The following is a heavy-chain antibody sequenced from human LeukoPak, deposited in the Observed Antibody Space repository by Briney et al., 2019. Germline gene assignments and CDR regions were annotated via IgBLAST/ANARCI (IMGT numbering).Heavy chain of an antibody. CDR2: INGSGGST. V-gene: IGHV3-23*01. CDR1: GFTFSSYA. D-gene: IGHD3-22*01. J-gene: IGHJ4*02. Sequence: QGGGCLRLSCAASGFTFSSYAMSWVRQAPGKGLEWVSAINGSGGSTYYADSVKGRFTISRDNSKNTLYLQMNSLRAEDTAVYYCAKWDSITMIVVVNGSPYDDWGQGTLVTVSS. CDR3: AKWDSITMIVVVNGSPYDD.